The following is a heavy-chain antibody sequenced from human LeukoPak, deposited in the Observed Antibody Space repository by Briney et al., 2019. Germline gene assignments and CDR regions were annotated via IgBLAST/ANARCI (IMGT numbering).Heavy chain of an antibody. CDR1: GYTFTRYS. J-gene: IGHJ4*02. CDR3: ARDLGVAVAGLGGY. V-gene: IGHV1-18*04. Sequence: ASVKLSCTASGYTFTRYSISWVRQAPGQGLEWMVWISAHNGNTNYAQNLQGRITMTTDTSTNTAYMELRSLRSDDTAVYYCARDLGVAVAGLGGYWGQGTLVTVSS. CDR2: ISAHNGNT. D-gene: IGHD6-19*01.